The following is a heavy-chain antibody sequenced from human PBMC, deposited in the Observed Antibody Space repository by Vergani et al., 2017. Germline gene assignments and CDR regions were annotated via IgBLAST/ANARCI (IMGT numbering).Heavy chain of an antibody. CDR1: GGTFSSNT. D-gene: IGHD3-22*01. Sequence: QGQLAQSGAEVKKPGSSVKFSCKASGGTFSSNTISWVRQAPGQGLEWMGRIIPIFGTTSYAQKFQGRVTILADESTSTAYMELGSLRSEDTAVYYCARSRGFYSYSFDFWGQGTLVTVSS. V-gene: IGHV1-69*13. CDR2: IIPIFGTT. J-gene: IGHJ4*02. CDR3: ARSRGFYSYSFDF.